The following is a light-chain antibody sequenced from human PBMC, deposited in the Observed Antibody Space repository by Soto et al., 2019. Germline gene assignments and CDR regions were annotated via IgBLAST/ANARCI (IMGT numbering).Light chain of an antibody. CDR2: GTS. Sequence: EIVMTQSPATLSVSPGERATLSCRASQSVRSNLSWYQQKPGQSPSFLIYGTSSRATGIPARFSGSGSGTEFTITICSLQSEDFPVYYCQHSSLWPYTFGQGTKLEIK. CDR1: QSVRSN. J-gene: IGKJ2*01. V-gene: IGKV3-15*01. CDR3: QHSSLWPYT.